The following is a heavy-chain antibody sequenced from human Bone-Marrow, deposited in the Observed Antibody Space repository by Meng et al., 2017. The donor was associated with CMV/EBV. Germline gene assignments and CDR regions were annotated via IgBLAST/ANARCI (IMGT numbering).Heavy chain of an antibody. Sequence: SETLSLTCTVSGGSISSSSYYWGWIRQPPGKGLEWIGSIYYSGSTYYNPSLKSRVTISVDTSKNQFSLKLSSVTAADTDVYYCARFIVVVPAAKYYFDYWGQGTLVTVSS. J-gene: IGHJ4*02. V-gene: IGHV4-39*07. D-gene: IGHD2-2*01. CDR1: GGSISSSSYY. CDR3: ARFIVVVPAAKYYFDY. CDR2: IYYSGST.